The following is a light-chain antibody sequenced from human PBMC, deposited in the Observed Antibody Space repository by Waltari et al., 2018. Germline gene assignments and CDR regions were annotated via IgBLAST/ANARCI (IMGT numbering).Light chain of an antibody. Sequence: DIQITQSPPSLSAPGGEKVTITCRASQRIREYVNWYQQKPGKGPKLLIYGASSLQSGVPSRFSGSGSGTDFTLSSTSLQPEDSATYYCQQSYTFGGGTKVEIK. CDR1: QRIREY. J-gene: IGKJ4*01. V-gene: IGKV1-39*01. CDR3: QQSYT. CDR2: GAS.